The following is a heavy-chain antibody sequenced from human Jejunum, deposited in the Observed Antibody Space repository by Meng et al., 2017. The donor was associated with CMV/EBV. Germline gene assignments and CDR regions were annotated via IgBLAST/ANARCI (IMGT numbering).Heavy chain of an antibody. Sequence: ITLKESGPTLVNPTQNLTLTCTFSGVSRSTSGVGVGWIRQPPGKALEWLALIYWDDDKRYSPSLKNRLTITKDTSKNQVVLTLTNIDPVDTATYYCAHRHRLRDFDYWGQGTLVTASS. CDR3: AHRHRLRDFDY. D-gene: IGHD4-17*01. CDR1: GVSRSTSGVG. V-gene: IGHV2-5*02. J-gene: IGHJ4*02. CDR2: IYWDDDK.